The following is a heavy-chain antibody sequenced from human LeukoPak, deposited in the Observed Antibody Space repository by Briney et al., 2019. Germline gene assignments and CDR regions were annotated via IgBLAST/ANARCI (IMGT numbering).Heavy chain of an antibody. CDR1: GFTFSSYA. CDR3: ASSSIAARPDWFDP. V-gene: IGHV3-48*04. J-gene: IGHJ5*02. CDR2: ISSSSSTI. D-gene: IGHD6-6*01. Sequence: GGSLRLSCAASGFTFSSYAMNWVRQAPGRGLDWVSYISSSSSTIYYADSVKGRFTISRDNAKNSLYLQMNSLRAEDTAVYYCASSSIAARPDWFDPWGQGTLVTVSS.